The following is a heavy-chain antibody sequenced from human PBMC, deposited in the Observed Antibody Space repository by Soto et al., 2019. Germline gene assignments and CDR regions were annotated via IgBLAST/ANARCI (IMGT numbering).Heavy chain of an antibody. CDR1: GGSLSSYY. CDR2: VYFSGIT. V-gene: IGHV4-59*01. CDR3: GSVRPSGYVLS. J-gene: IGHJ5*02. Sequence: PSETLSLTCTVSGGSLSSYYWTWIRQSPGKGLEWIGYVYFSGITNYNPSLKSRVTISIDTSKNQFSLRLASVTAADTAFYYCGSVRPSGYVLSWGQGTLVTVSS. D-gene: IGHD6-25*01.